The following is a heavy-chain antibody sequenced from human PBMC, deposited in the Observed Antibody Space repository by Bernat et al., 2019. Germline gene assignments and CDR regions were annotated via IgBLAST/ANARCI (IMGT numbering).Heavy chain of an antibody. V-gene: IGHV3-7*04. CDR1: GFTFTNYW. CDR2: IMKDGSTK. D-gene: IGHD3-22*01. CDR3: ARDRDYYTLDL. J-gene: IGHJ5*02. Sequence: EVQLVESGGGLVQPGGSLRLSCAASGFTFTNYWMSWVRQAPGKGLELVAHIMKDGSTKRYVDSVKGRFTISRDNTKNSLYLQMNSLRDEDTAVYYWARDRDYYTLDLWGQGILVTVSS.